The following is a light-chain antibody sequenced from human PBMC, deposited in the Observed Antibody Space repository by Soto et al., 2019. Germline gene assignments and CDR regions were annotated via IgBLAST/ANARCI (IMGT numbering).Light chain of an antibody. CDR3: QHYHNWLWT. Sequence: EIVMTQSPATLSVSPGERATLSCRASQSISNTLAWYQQKPGQAPRLLMYGASTRATGIPARFSGSGSGTELTLTISSPQSEDFAVYYCQHYHNWLWTFGQGTKVEIQ. V-gene: IGKV3-15*01. J-gene: IGKJ1*01. CDR1: QSISNT. CDR2: GAS.